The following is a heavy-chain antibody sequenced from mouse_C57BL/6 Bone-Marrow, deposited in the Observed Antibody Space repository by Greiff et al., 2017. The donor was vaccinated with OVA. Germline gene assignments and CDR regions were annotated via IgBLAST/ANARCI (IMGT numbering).Heavy chain of an antibody. CDR2: IFPGDGDT. Sequence: QVQLQQSGAELVKPGASVKISCTASGYAFSSYWMTWVKQRPGKGLEWIGQIFPGDGDTNYNGKFKGKATLTADKSSSTAYMQLSSLTSEDSAVYCCALTGRLYYFDYWGQGTTLTVSS. CDR3: ALTGRLYYFDY. J-gene: IGHJ2*01. D-gene: IGHD4-1*01. V-gene: IGHV1-80*01. CDR1: GYAFSSYW.